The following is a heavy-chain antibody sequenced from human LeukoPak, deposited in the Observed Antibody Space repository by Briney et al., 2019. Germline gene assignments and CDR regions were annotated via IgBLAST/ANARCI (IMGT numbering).Heavy chain of an antibody. D-gene: IGHD5-12*01. J-gene: IGHJ4*02. CDR1: GGSFSGYY. Sequence: KPSETLSLTCAVYGGSFSGYYWSWIRQPPGKGLEWIGYIYYSGSTNYNPSLKSRVTISVDTSKNQFSLKLSSVTAADTAVYYCARDGSKYFDYWGQGTLVTVSS. CDR2: IYYSGST. CDR3: ARDGSKYFDY. V-gene: IGHV4-59*01.